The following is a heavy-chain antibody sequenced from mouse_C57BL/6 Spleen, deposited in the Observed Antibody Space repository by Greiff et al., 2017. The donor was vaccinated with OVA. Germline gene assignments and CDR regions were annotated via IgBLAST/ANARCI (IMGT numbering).Heavy chain of an antibody. Sequence: EVQLQQSGAELVRPGASVKLSCTASGFNIKDDYMHWVKQRPEQGLEWIGWIDPENGDTEYASKFQGKATITADTSSNTAYLQLSSLTSEDTAVYYCTTWNYYGSSSPFAYWGQGTLVTVSA. D-gene: IGHD1-1*01. CDR3: TTWNYYGSSSPFAY. V-gene: IGHV14-4*01. J-gene: IGHJ3*01. CDR2: IDPENGDT. CDR1: GFNIKDDY.